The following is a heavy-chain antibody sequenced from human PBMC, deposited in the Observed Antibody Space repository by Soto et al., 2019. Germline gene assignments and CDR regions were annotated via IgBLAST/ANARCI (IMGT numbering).Heavy chain of an antibody. Sequence: GGSLRLSCAASGFTFSNYWMNWVRQAPGKGLEWVASINQDGSEKYYVDSVKGRFTISRDNAKNSLYLQMNSLRAEDTAVYYCARALKFWGQGTLVTVSS. CDR3: ARALKF. J-gene: IGHJ4*02. CDR2: INQDGSEK. V-gene: IGHV3-7*01. CDR1: GFTFSNYW.